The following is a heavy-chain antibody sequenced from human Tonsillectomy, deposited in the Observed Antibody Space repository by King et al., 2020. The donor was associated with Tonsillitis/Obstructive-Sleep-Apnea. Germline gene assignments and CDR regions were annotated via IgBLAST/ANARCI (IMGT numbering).Heavy chain of an antibody. CDR3: TRASEMATINSPYDY. CDR1: GYSFTTYW. D-gene: IGHD5-24*01. V-gene: IGHV5-51*03. CDR2: IYPGDSDT. Sequence: QLVQSGAEVKKPGESLKISCKGSGYSFTTYWIAWVRQMPGKGLEWMGIIYPGDSDTRYSPSFQRQVTIXADKSISTAXLQGSCLKPSDSAMYYCTRASEMATINSPYDYWGQXTXVTVS. J-gene: IGHJ4*02.